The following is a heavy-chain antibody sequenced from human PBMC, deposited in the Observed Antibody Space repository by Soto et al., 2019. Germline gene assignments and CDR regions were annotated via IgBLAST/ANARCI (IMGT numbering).Heavy chain of an antibody. CDR3: ARGSGSYYNIDY. V-gene: IGHV1-2*04. J-gene: IGHJ4*02. Sequence: ASVKVSCKASGYTFTGYYMHWVRQAPGQGLEWMGWINPNRGGTNYAQKFQGWVTMTKDTSISTAYMELSRLRSDDTAVYYCARGSGSYYNIDYWGQGTLVTVSS. D-gene: IGHD3-10*01. CDR2: INPNRGGT. CDR1: GYTFTGYY.